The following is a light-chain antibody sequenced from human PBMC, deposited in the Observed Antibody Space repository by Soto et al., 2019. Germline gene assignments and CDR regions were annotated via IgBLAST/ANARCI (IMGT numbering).Light chain of an antibody. Sequence: DIVMTQTPLSLPVTPGEPASISCRSSQSLLDSDDGNTYLDWYLQKPGQSPQLLIYTLSYRAVGVLSVCSGSASGTNFTLIISSVEADDVGVNYCMQSIEGPSLTFGRGTKVEIK. CDR2: TLS. V-gene: IGKV2-40*01. J-gene: IGKJ4*01. CDR1: QSLLDSDDGNTY. CDR3: MQSIEGPSLT.